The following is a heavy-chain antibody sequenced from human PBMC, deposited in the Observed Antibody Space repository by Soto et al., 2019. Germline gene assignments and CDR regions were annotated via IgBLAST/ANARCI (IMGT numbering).Heavy chain of an antibody. CDR3: AREPLPDDSSGYYDY. V-gene: IGHV4-61*01. CDR2: IYYSGST. D-gene: IGHD3-22*01. CDR1: GGSVSSGSYY. Sequence: SETLSLTCTVSGGSVSSGSYYWSWIRQPPGKGLEWIGYIYYSGSTNYNPSLKSRVTISVDTSKNQFSLKLSSVTAADTAVYYCAREPLPDDSSGYYDYRGQGTLVTVSS. J-gene: IGHJ4*02.